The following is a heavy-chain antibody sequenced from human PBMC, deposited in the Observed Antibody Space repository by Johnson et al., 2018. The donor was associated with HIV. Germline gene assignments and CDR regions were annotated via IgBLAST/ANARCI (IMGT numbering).Heavy chain of an antibody. J-gene: IGHJ3*02. CDR3: ARGPSQLYWPDVAFDI. V-gene: IGHV3-7*05. D-gene: IGHD2-8*02. Sequence: VQLVESGGGLVQPGGSLRLSCATSGFTFSSYWMSWVRQAPGKGLDWVANIKQDGGEKYYVDSVKGRFTISRDNAKNSLYLQMNSLRAEDTAVYYCARGPSQLYWPDVAFDIWGQGTTVTVS. CDR2: IKQDGGEK. CDR1: GFTFSSYW.